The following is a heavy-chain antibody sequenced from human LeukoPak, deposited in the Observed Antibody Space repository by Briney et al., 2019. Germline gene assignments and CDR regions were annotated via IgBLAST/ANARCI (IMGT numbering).Heavy chain of an antibody. CDR2: IYHSGST. Sequence: SGTLSLTCAVSGGSISSSNWWSWVRQPPGKGLEWIGEIYHSGSTNYNPSLKSRATISVDKSKNQFSLKLSSVTAADTAVYYCARINWYYDFWSGYYTVDYYYYMDVWGKGTTVTVSS. CDR3: ARINWYYDFWSGYYTVDYYYYMDV. V-gene: IGHV4-4*02. J-gene: IGHJ6*03. CDR1: GGSISSSNW. D-gene: IGHD3-3*01.